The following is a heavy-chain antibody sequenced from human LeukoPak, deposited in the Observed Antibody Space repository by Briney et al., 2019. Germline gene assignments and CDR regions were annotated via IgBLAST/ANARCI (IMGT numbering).Heavy chain of an antibody. V-gene: IGHV3-23*01. CDR3: AKVDDYGDYVGAFDI. Sequence: GRSLRLSCAASGFTFSSYAMSWVRQAPGKGLEWVSAISGSGGSTYYADSVKGRFTISRDNSKNTLYLQMNSLRAEDTAVYYCAKVDDYGDYVGAFDIWGQGTMVTVSS. CDR1: GFTFSSYA. D-gene: IGHD4-17*01. J-gene: IGHJ3*02. CDR2: ISGSGGST.